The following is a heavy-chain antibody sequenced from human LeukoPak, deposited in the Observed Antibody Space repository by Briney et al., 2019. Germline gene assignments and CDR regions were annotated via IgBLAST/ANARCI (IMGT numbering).Heavy chain of an antibody. CDR1: GFTFYSYG. CDR3: AKDPYRVVVATGNYLDP. Sequence: GGSLRLSCAASGFTFYSYGMHWVRQAPGKGLEWVAVISHDGSNIHYGDSVKGRFTISRDNSKNTLYLQMNSLRAEDTAVYYCAKDPYRVVVATGNYLDPWGQGTLVTVSS. D-gene: IGHD2-15*01. V-gene: IGHV3-30*18. J-gene: IGHJ5*02. CDR2: ISHDGSNI.